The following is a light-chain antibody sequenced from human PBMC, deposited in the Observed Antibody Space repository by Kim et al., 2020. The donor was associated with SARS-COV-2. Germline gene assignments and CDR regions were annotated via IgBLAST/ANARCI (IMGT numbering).Light chain of an antibody. Sequence: GQSLTSTGTETSGDVRAYNDAPRYQQSARNAPRLRIYEVHERPAGGPKRFSGSKSGKTASLTVSGLQAGDEAGCYCSAYGGSSNLVFGGGTQLTVL. J-gene: IGLJ3*02. V-gene: IGLV2-8*01. CDR1: SGDVRAYND. CDR2: EVH. CDR3: SAYGGSSNLV.